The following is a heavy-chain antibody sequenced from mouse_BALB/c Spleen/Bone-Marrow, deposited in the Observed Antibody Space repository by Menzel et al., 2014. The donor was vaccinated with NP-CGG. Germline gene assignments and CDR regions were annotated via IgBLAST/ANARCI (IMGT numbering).Heavy chain of an antibody. CDR1: GYTFTDYE. J-gene: IGHJ4*01. Sequence: LVESGAELVRPGASVTLSCKASGYTFTDYEMHWVKQTPVHGLEWIGAIDPETGGTAYNQKFKGKATLTADKSSSTAYMELRSLTSEDSAVYYSTRHWDYAMDYWGQGTSVTVSS. CDR2: IDPETGGT. V-gene: IGHV1-15*01. CDR3: TRHWDYAMDY. D-gene: IGHD4-1*01.